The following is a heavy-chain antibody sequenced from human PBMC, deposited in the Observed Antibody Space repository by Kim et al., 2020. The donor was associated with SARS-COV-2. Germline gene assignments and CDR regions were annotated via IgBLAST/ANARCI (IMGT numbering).Heavy chain of an antibody. V-gene: IGHV1-69*13. D-gene: IGHD6-13*01. Sequence: SVKVSCKASGGTFSSYAISWVRQAPGQGLEWMGGIIPIFGTANYAQKFQGRVTITADESTSTAYMELSSLGSEDTAVYYCARDFPPSPAAGPTTYANWGQGTLVTVSS. CDR3: ARDFPPSPAAGPTTYAN. CDR2: IIPIFGTA. J-gene: IGHJ4*02. CDR1: GGTFSSYA.